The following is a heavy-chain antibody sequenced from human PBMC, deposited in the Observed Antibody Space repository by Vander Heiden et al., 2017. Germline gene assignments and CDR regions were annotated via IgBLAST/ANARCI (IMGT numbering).Heavy chain of an antibody. D-gene: IGHD2-21*02. J-gene: IGHJ4*02. V-gene: IGHV3-23*01. Sequence: EVQLLESGGGLVQPGGYLRLYCAASGFTFSNYAMSWVRQAPGKGLEWVSGISARGGSTYYTDSVKGRFTISRDNSKNTLYLQMNSLRAEDTAVYYCAKDAVVVTPDYWGQGTLVTVSS. CDR1: GFTFSNYA. CDR2: ISARGGST. CDR3: AKDAVVVTPDY.